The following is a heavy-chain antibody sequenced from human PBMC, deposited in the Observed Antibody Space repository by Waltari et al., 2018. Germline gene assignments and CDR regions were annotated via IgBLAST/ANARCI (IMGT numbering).Heavy chain of an antibody. CDR2: VHGSGRS. D-gene: IGHD2-15*01. J-gene: IGHJ4*02. Sequence: QLRLQESGPGLVKPSGTLSLTCGVFGDSVSSSSWWSWVRQPPGKGLEWIGQVHGSGRSNSNPSFGSRVTVSLDTSKNEISLGLSSATASDTAVYYCARDRGRGLYLDSWGPGTQVTVSS. CDR1: GDSVSSSSW. V-gene: IGHV4-4*02. CDR3: ARDRGRGLYLDS.